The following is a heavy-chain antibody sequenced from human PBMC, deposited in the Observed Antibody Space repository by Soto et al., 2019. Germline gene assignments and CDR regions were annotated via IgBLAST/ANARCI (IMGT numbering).Heavy chain of an antibody. Sequence: EVQLVESGGGLVQPGGSLRLSCAASGFTFSNYWMYWVRQAPGKGLVWVSRVNNDGTDTTHADSVKGRFTISRDNAENTLYLQMDSLRAEDTAVYYCARGGLQHALDVWGQGSTVTVSS. J-gene: IGHJ6*02. V-gene: IGHV3-74*03. CDR1: GFTFSNYW. D-gene: IGHD6-13*01. CDR2: VNNDGTDT. CDR3: ARGGLQHALDV.